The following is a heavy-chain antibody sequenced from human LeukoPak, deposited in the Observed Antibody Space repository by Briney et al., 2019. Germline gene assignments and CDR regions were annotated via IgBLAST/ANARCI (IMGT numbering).Heavy chain of an antibody. CDR2: SYSGGGT. J-gene: IGHJ4*02. D-gene: IGHD4-17*01. CDR3: ARGFRSVTTWGYFDY. CDR1: GFTVSTNY. Sequence: GGSLRLSCAASGFTVSTNYMSWVRQAPGKGLEWVSLSYSGGGTYYADSVKGRFTISRDNSRNTLSLQMNSLRVDDTAVYYCARGFRSVTTWGYFDYWGQGALVTVSS. V-gene: IGHV3-66*01.